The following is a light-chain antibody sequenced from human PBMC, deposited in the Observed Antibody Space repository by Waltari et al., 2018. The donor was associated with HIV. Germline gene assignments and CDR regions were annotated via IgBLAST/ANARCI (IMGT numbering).Light chain of an antibody. CDR2: YDS. CDR1: NIGTKS. V-gene: IGLV3-21*04. Sequence: SYELTQPPSVSVAPGKTASVTCGGNNIGTKSVHWYQQKPGQAPVFVIYYDSDRPSGIPERFSGSNSGNTATLIISRVEAGDEADYYCQLWDSNSDHVIFGGGTKLTVL. J-gene: IGLJ2*01. CDR3: QLWDSNSDHVI.